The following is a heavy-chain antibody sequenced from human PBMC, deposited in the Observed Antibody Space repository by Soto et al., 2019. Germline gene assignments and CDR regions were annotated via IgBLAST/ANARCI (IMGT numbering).Heavy chain of an antibody. D-gene: IGHD6-13*01. Sequence: SETLSLTCTVSGGSISSYYWSWIRQPPGKGLEWIGYIYYSGSTNYNPSLKSRVTISVDTSKNQFSLKLSSVTAADTAVYYCARSPKVRSSSWYGKLGWFDPWGQGTLVTVSS. CDR1: GGSISSYY. J-gene: IGHJ5*02. CDR3: ARSPKVRSSSWYGKLGWFDP. CDR2: IYYSGST. V-gene: IGHV4-59*01.